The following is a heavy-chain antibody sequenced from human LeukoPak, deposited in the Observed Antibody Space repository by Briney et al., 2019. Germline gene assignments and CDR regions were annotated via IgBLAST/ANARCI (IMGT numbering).Heavy chain of an antibody. V-gene: IGHV1-69*04. CDR3: AREVKVGATPYYFDY. D-gene: IGHD1-26*01. CDR2: IIPILGIA. CDR1: GGTFSSYA. J-gene: IGHJ4*02. Sequence: ASVKVSCKASGGTFSSYAISWVRQAPGQGLEWMGRIIPILGIANYAQKFQGRVTITADKSTSTAYMELSSLRSEDTAVYYCAREVKVGATPYYFDYWGQGTLVTVSS.